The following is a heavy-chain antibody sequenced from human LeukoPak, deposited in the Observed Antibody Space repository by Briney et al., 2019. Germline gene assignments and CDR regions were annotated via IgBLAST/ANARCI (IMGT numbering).Heavy chain of an antibody. Sequence: GGSLRLSCAASGFTFSNYWMHWVRQAPGKGLEWVAVTSPDEGLKFYGDSVKGRFTISRDNSKNTMYLQMNNLREEDTAVYYCTRDPILGAPDYFDYWGQGTLVTVSS. D-gene: IGHD1-26*01. CDR3: TRDPILGAPDYFDY. CDR1: GFTFSNYW. V-gene: IGHV3-30*03. J-gene: IGHJ4*02. CDR2: TSPDEGLK.